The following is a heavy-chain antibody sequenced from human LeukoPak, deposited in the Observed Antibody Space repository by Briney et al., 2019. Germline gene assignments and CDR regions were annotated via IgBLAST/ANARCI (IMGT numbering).Heavy chain of an antibody. CDR2: TNPNSGNT. CDR1: GYTFTNFD. Sequence: ASVKVSCEASGYTFTNFDINWVRQATGQGLEWMGWTNPNSGNTGYAQKLQGRVAFSRDTSTRTAYMELTNLRFDDTALYYCARSRVIGGVAPRQTYFDSWGEGTLVTVYS. CDR3: ARSRVIGGVAPRQTYFDS. D-gene: IGHD3-16*01. V-gene: IGHV1-8*01. J-gene: IGHJ4*02.